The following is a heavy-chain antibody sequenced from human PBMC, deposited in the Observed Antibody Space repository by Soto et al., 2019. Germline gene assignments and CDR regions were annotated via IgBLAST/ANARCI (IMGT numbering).Heavy chain of an antibody. D-gene: IGHD3-10*01. V-gene: IGHV1-8*01. CDR3: ARETPGRGAFDI. Sequence: ASVKVSCKASGYTFTSYDVNWVRQATGQGLEWTGWMNPNSGNTGYAQKFQGRVTMTRNTSISTAYMELSSLRSEDTAVYYCARETPGRGAFDIWGQGTMVTVSS. J-gene: IGHJ3*02. CDR1: GYTFTSYD. CDR2: MNPNSGNT.